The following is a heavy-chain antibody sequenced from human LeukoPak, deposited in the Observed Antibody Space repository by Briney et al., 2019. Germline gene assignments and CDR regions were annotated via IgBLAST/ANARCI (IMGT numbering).Heavy chain of an antibody. CDR1: GYTFTSYA. CDR3: AREGTPYDFWSGSYYYYYYGMDV. J-gene: IGHJ6*02. D-gene: IGHD3-3*01. CDR2: INTNTGNP. Sequence: ASVKVSCKASGYTFTSYAMDWVRRAPGQGLEWMGWINTNTGNPTYAQGFTGRFVFSLDTSVSTAYLQISSLKAEDTAVYYCAREGTPYDFWSGSYYYYYYGMDVWGQGTTVTVSS. V-gene: IGHV7-4-1*02.